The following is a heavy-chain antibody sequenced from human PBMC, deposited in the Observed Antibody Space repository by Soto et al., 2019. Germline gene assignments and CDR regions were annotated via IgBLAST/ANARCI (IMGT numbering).Heavy chain of an antibody. D-gene: IGHD2-21*02. J-gene: IGHJ4*02. CDR2: VNPSGGHT. CDR1: GDTFTDYY. Sequence: QVQLVQSGAEVKKPGASVKVSCKASGDTFTDYYIHWVRQAPGQGLEWMGTVNPSGGHTTYAQHFMGRMAMTRDTSTSTLYMELTSLTAEDTAVYYCARGGHVVVVTAALDYWGQGTLVTVSS. V-gene: IGHV1-46*01. CDR3: ARGGHVVVVTAALDY.